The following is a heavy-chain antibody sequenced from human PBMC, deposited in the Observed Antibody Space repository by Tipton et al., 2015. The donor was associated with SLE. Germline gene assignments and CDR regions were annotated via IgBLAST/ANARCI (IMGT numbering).Heavy chain of an antibody. CDR3: ARGLAVAGEYFQH. Sequence: LRLSCAVYGGSFSGYYWSWIRQPPGKGLEWIGEINHSGSTNYNPSLKSRVTISVDTSKNQFSLKLSSVTAADTAVYYCARGLAVAGEYFQHWGQGTLVTVSS. V-gene: IGHV4-34*01. CDR2: INHSGST. D-gene: IGHD6-19*01. J-gene: IGHJ1*01. CDR1: GGSFSGYY.